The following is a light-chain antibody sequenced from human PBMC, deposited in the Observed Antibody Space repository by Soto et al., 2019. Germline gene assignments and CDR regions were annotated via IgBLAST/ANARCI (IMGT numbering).Light chain of an antibody. V-gene: IGKV3-20*01. CDR1: QRVASNY. Sequence: EIVLTQSPGTLSLSPGDRATLSCKSSQRVASNYLAWYQQRPGQAPRLLIYGASSRATGIPDRFSGSGSGTEFTLTISGLEPEDFALYYCQQYNDWPLTFGQGTKVEV. CDR2: GAS. CDR3: QQYNDWPLT. J-gene: IGKJ1*01.